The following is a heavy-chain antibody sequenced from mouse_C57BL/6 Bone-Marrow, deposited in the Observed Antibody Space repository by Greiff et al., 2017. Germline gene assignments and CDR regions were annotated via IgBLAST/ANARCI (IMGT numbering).Heavy chain of an antibody. CDR2: ISDGGSYT. Sequence: EVKLVESGGGLVKPGGFLKLSCAASGFTFSSYAMSWVRQTPEKRLEWVATISDGGSYTYYPDNVKGRFTISRDNAKNNLYLQMSHLKSEDTAMYYCARAGYWDAMDYWGQGTSVTVSS. D-gene: IGHD2-3*01. J-gene: IGHJ4*01. CDR1: GFTFSSYA. CDR3: ARAGYWDAMDY. V-gene: IGHV5-4*03.